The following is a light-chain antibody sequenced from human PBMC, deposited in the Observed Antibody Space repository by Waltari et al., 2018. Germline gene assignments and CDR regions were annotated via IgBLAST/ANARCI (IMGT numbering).Light chain of an antibody. Sequence: SALTQPASVSASPGQSITITCTGSSSNVGSYDRVAWDQQHPVKAPHLWIYGVAKRPSGVSYPFSGSKSGNEASLTISGLQAEDEAHYFCSSYTYGGPWVFGGGTLLTVL. CDR2: GVA. J-gene: IGLJ2*01. CDR1: SSNVGSYDR. V-gene: IGLV2-23*02. CDR3: SSYTYGGPWV.